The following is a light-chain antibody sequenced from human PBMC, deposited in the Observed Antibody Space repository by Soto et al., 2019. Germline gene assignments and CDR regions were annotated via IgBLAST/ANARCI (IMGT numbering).Light chain of an antibody. CDR3: QQYHSYSYS. V-gene: IGKV1-5*03. Sequence: DIQMTQSPSTLSASVGDRVTITCRASQSISNWLAWYQQKPGKAPNLLIYKASSLESGVPSRFSGSGSGTEFTLTISSLQPDDFGTYYCQQYHSYSYSFGQGTKLEIK. CDR2: KAS. CDR1: QSISNW. J-gene: IGKJ2*03.